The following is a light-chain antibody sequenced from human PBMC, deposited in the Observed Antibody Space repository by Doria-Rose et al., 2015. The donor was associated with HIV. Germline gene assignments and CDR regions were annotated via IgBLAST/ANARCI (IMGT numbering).Light chain of an antibody. Sequence: MTQSPSSLSASVGDRVTITCRASQNINRFLNWYHQKPAKVATVLIDAASSLQGGFPSRFSGSVSGTDVTLTISSLQPEDFAPYYCQQSFSTPRTFGQGTKVEIK. J-gene: IGKJ1*01. CDR2: AAS. CDR3: QQSFSTPRT. V-gene: IGKV1-39*01. CDR1: QNINRF.